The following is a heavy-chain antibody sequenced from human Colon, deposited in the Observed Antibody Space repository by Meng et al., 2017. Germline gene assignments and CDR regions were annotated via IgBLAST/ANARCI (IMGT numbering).Heavy chain of an antibody. J-gene: IGHJ4*02. D-gene: IGHD6-6*01. CDR2: ITPSNGDT. CDR3: AREGAASARFFDK. V-gene: IGHV1-46*01. Sequence: QVQLVQSGAEVKKPGASVKVSCMASGYTFTNNHMHWVRQAPGQGPEWMGIITPSNGDTGYAQKFQGRVSMTRDTSTSTVYMELSGLTSEDTAMYYCAREGAASARFFDKWGQGTLVTVSS. CDR1: GYTFTNNH.